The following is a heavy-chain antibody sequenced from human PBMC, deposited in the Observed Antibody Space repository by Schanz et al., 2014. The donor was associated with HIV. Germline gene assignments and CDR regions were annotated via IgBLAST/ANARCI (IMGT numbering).Heavy chain of an antibody. CDR2: INPTNGDT. D-gene: IGHD3-9*01. CDR1: GYTFSGYY. V-gene: IGHV1-2*02. Sequence: QVRLVQSGPEVKKPGASVRVSCQASGYTFSGYYLHWVRQAPGQGLEWMGWINPTNGDTNYTQNLQGRVTMTRDTASKTGYMELRRLKSDDTAVYYCARDFTMLTCPDYWGQGTTVTVSS. CDR3: ARDFTMLTCPDY. J-gene: IGHJ4*03.